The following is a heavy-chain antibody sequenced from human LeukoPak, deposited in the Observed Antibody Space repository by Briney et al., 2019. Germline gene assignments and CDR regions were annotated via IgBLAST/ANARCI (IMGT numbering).Heavy chain of an antibody. CDR2: INPSSGGT. CDR3: ARGGGTDSSSWYYNWFDP. D-gene: IGHD6-13*01. V-gene: IGHV1-2*04. CDR1: GYTFTGYY. Sequence: ASVKVSCKASGYTFTGYYMHWARQAPGQGLEWMGWINPSSGGTNYAQKFQGWVTMTRDTSISTAYMELSRLRSDDTAVYYCARGGGTDSSSWYYNWFDPWGQGTLVTVSS. J-gene: IGHJ5*02.